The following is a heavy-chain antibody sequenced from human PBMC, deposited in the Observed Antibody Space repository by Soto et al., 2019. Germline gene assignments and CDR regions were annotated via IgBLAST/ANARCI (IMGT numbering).Heavy chain of an antibody. D-gene: IGHD2-21*01. CDR1: GYTFTSYD. V-gene: IGHV1-18*01. CDR2: ISANNGNT. CDR3: ARGVRDGYNDY. Sequence: QVQLVQSGVEVKKPGASVKVSWKASGYTFTSYDISWVRQAPGQGLEWMGWISANNGNTNNAQKFRGRVSMTTHTSTSTAYMELRSLRSDDTAVYYCARGVRDGYNDYWGQGPLVTVSS. J-gene: IGHJ4*02.